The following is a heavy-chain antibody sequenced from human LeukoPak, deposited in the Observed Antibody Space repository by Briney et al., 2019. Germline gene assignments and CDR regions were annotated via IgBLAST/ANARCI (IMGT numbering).Heavy chain of an antibody. CDR3: ARDRAGSGLAP. CDR2: IHYRGNT. CDR1: SGSISSSSYT. D-gene: IGHD6-19*01. V-gene: IGHV4-39*07. Sequence: SETLSLTCTVSSGSISSSSYTWAWICQPPGKGLEWIVNIHYRGNTNNNPSLKSRVTISVDTSKNQLSLKLSSVTAADTAVYYCARDRAGSGLAPWGQGILVIVSS. J-gene: IGHJ5*02.